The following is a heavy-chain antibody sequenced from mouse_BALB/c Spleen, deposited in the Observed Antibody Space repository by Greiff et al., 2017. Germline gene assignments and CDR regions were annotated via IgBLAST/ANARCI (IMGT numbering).Heavy chain of an antibody. V-gene: IGHV5-9-4*01. CDR3: AREDYYDFAY. CDR2: ISSGGSYT. CDR1: GFTFSSYA. J-gene: IGHJ3*01. D-gene: IGHD2-4*01. Sequence: EVKLVESGGGLVKPGGSLKLSCAASGFTFSSYAMSWVRQSPEKRLEWVAEISSGGSYTYYPDTVTGRFTISRDNAKNTLYLEMSSLRSEDTAMYYCAREDYYDFAYWGQGTLVTVSA.